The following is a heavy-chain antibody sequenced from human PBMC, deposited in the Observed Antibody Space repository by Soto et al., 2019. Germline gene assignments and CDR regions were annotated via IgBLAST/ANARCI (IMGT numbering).Heavy chain of an antibody. CDR2: ISSSSSHI. Sequence: EVQLVESGGGLVKPGGSLRLSCAASGFTFSSYSMNWVRQAPGKGLEWVSSISSSSSHIYYADSVKGRFTISRDNAKNSLYLQMNSLRAEDTAVYYCARDNDREVDYWGQGTLVTVSS. J-gene: IGHJ4*02. D-gene: IGHD1-1*01. CDR1: GFTFSSYS. V-gene: IGHV3-21*01. CDR3: ARDNDREVDY.